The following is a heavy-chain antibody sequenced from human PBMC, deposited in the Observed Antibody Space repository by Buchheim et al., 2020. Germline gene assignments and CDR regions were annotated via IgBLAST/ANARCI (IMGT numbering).Heavy chain of an antibody. Sequence: QVQLVESGGGVVQPGRSLRLSCAASGFTFSSYGMHWVRQAPGKGLEWVAVIWYDGSNKYYADSVKGRFTISRDNSKNTLSLQMNSLRGEDTAVYYCARDHRRWELVSGYFDLWGRGTL. V-gene: IGHV3-33*01. J-gene: IGHJ2*01. CDR1: GFTFSSYG. D-gene: IGHD1-26*01. CDR2: IWYDGSNK. CDR3: ARDHRRWELVSGYFDL.